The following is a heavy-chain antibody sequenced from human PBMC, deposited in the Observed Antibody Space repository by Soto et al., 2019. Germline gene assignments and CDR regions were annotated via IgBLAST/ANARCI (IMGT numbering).Heavy chain of an antibody. Sequence: GGSLRLSCAASGFTFSSYGMHWVRQAPGKGLEWVAVISYDGSNKYYADSVKGRFTISRDNSTNTLYLQMNSLRAEDTAVYYCANGDGYYDSTEGEGDAFDIWGQGTMVTVSS. CDR2: ISYDGSNK. CDR1: GFTFSSYG. J-gene: IGHJ3*02. V-gene: IGHV3-30*18. CDR3: ANGDGYYDSTEGEGDAFDI. D-gene: IGHD3-22*01.